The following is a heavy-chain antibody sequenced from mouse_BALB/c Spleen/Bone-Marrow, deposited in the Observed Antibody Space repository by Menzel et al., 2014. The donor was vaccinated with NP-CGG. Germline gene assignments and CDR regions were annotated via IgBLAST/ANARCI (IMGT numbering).Heavy chain of an antibody. CDR2: INPSNGGT. CDR3: TRREYYRDDRAMDY. J-gene: IGHJ4*01. Sequence: VQLHPSGAELVQPGASVTLSCKASGYTFTSYYMYWVKPRPGPGLEWLGEINPSNGGTNFNEKFKSKATLTVDKSSSTAYMQRSSLTSEDSAVYYWTRREYYRDDRAMDYWGQGTSVTVSS. D-gene: IGHD2-14*01. V-gene: IGHV1S81*02. CDR1: GYTFTSYY.